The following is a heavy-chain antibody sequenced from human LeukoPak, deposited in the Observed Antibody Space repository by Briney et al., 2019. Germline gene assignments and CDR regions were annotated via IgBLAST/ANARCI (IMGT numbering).Heavy chain of an antibody. V-gene: IGHV3-23*03. D-gene: IGHD6-19*01. CDR1: GFTFSSYA. J-gene: IGHJ4*02. Sequence: GGSLRLSCAASGFTFSSYAMSWVRQAPGKGLEWVSFIYSGGSTYYADSVKGRFTISRDNSKNTLYLQMNSLRAEDTAVYYCARRSGIAVAGAFDYWGQGTLVTVSS. CDR2: IYSGGST. CDR3: ARRSGIAVAGAFDY.